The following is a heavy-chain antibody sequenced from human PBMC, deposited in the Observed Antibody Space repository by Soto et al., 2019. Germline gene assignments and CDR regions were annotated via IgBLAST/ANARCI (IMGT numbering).Heavy chain of an antibody. D-gene: IGHD5-12*01. CDR1: GGTFSSYA. CDR3: VRVVAIPGYPDN. J-gene: IGHJ4*02. Sequence: QVQLVQSGAEVRQPASSVKVSCKTSGGTFSSYAISWVRQAPGQGLEWMGGIVPIVDTSTYAQKFQGRVTMTAEESTRTVYMELSSLRSDDTAVYYCVRVVAIPGYPDNWGQGTLVTVSS. V-gene: IGHV1-69*12. CDR2: IVPIVDTS.